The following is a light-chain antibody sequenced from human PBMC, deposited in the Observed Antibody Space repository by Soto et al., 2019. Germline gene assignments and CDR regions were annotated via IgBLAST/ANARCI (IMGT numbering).Light chain of an antibody. V-gene: IGKV1-27*01. J-gene: IGKJ4*01. CDR2: AAY. CDR3: QKYVNAPLT. CDR1: QDISTY. Sequence: DIPMTQAPSSLSASVGDRVTITCRARQDISTYLAWYQQKPGKVPKLLISAAYTLQSGVPPRFSGSGSGTDFTLTISSLQPEDVATYYCQKYVNAPLTFGGGTKVEIK.